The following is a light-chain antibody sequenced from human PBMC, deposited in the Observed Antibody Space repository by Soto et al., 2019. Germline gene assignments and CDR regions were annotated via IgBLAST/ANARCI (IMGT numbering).Light chain of an antibody. CDR1: SSDVGTYDY. CDR2: GVT. V-gene: IGLV2-8*01. CDR3: SSYAGRSMYV. J-gene: IGLJ1*01. Sequence: YALTQPRSACGSPGQSVTFSCTGTSSDVGTYDYVSWYQQYPGKAPKLLIYGVTRRPSGVPDRFSGSKSGNTAALTVSGLQAEDEAYYYCSSYAGRSMYVFGTGTKVTVL.